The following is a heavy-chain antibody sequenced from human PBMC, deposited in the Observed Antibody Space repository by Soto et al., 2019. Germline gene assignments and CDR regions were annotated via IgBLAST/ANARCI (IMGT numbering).Heavy chain of an antibody. CDR3: ARSGVWEPRDY. Sequence: QVQLVQSGAEVKKPGASVKVSCKASGYTFTSYGISWVRQAPGQGLEWMGWISAYNGNTNYAQKLQGRVTMTTDTSPNTAYLALRSLRSDATAVYYCARSGVWEPRDYWGQGTLVTVSS. D-gene: IGHD1-26*01. CDR2: ISAYNGNT. V-gene: IGHV1-18*01. J-gene: IGHJ4*02. CDR1: GYTFTSYG.